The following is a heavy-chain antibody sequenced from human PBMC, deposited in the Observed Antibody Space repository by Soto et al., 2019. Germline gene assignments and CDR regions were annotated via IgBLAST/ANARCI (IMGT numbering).Heavy chain of an antibody. V-gene: IGHV1-18*01. CDR3: ARCYCSVGSCFTCWHLYL. Sequence: QVQVVQSGAEVKKPGASVKVACKASGYSFDTFGMSWVRQAPGQGLEWMGWISIEKGDTNSAQKFQDRVTMTTDTSTSTAYMELRSLTSDDTAVYYCARCYCSVGSCFTCWHLYLWGRGTLVTVAS. CDR2: ISIEKGDT. J-gene: IGHJ2*01. CDR1: GYSFDTFG. D-gene: IGHD2-15*01.